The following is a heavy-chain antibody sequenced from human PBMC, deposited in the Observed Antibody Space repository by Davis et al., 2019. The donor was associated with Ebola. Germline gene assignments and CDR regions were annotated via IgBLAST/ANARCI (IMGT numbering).Heavy chain of an antibody. CDR3: AKDLSTFYANYDFWSGYYTSYFDY. J-gene: IGHJ4*02. CDR2: IWYDGSNK. D-gene: IGHD3-3*01. CDR1: GFTFSSYG. V-gene: IGHV3-33*06. Sequence: GESLKISCAASGFTFSSYGVHWVRQAPGKGLEWVAVIWYDGSNKYYADSVKGRFTISRDNSKNTLYLQMNSLRAEDTAVYYCAKDLSTFYANYDFWSGYYTSYFDYWGQGTLVTVSS.